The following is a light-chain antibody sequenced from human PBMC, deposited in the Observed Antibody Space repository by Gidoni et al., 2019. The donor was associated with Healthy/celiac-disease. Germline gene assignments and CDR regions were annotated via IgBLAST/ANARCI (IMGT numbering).Light chain of an antibody. Sequence: DIQMTQSPSSLSASVGDRVTITCRASQSISSYLNWYQQKPGKAPKLLIYAASSLQSGVPSRFSGSGSGTDFTLTISSLQPEDFATYYRQQSYSGSTFXPXTKVDI. CDR2: AAS. J-gene: IGKJ3*01. CDR1: QSISSY. V-gene: IGKV1-39*01. CDR3: QQSYSGST.